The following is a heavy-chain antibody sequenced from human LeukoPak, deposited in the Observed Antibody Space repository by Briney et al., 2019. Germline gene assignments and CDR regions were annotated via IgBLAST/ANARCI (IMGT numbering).Heavy chain of an antibody. V-gene: IGHV3-30*18. CDR1: GFTFSSYG. J-gene: IGHJ6*03. Sequence: PGGSLRLSCAASGFTFSSYGMHWVRQAPGKGLEWVAVISYDGSNKYYADSVKGRFTISRDNSKNTLYLQMNSLRAEDTAVYYCAKDKADYYYYMDVWGKGTTVTVSS. CDR3: AKDKADYYYYMDV. CDR2: ISYDGSNK.